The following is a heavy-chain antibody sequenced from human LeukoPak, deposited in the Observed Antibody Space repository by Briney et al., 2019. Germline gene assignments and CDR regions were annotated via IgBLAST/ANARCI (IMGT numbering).Heavy chain of an antibody. CDR3: ARFATSAWYFFDY. J-gene: IGHJ4*02. CDR2: MNPNTGDT. V-gene: IGHV1-8*01. D-gene: IGHD6-19*01. CDR1: GYTSTNYD. Sequence: ASVKVSCKASGYTSTNYDINWVRQATGQGLEWMGWMNPNTGDTGYAQNFQGRVTITRDTSITTAYLELSSLRSEDTAVYYCARFATSAWYFFDYWGQGTLVTVSS.